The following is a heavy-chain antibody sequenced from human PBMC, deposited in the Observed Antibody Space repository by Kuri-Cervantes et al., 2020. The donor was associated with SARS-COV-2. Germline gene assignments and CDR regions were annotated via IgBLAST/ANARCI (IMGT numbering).Heavy chain of an antibody. Sequence: ASVKVSCKASGYTFTSYGISWVRQAPGQGLEWMGWISAYNGSTNYAQKLQGRVTMTTDTSTSTAYMELSSLRSEDTAVYYCARLDYGGNYYYGMDVWGQGTTGTGSS. D-gene: IGHD4-23*01. CDR2: ISAYNGST. CDR3: ARLDYGGNYYYGMDV. CDR1: GYTFTSYG. J-gene: IGHJ6*02. V-gene: IGHV1-18*01.